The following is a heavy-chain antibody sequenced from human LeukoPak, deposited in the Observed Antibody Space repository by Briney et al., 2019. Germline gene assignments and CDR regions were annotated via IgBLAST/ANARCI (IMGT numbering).Heavy chain of an antibody. Sequence: SGGSLRLSCAASGFTFSSYSMSWVRQAPGKGLEWVSSISSSSSYIYYADSVKGRFTISRDNAKNSLYLQINSLRADDTTVYYCASLYDSSGYYSGGWGQGTLVTVSS. D-gene: IGHD3-22*01. CDR3: ASLYDSSGYYSGG. CDR2: ISSSSSYI. J-gene: IGHJ4*02. V-gene: IGHV3-21*01. CDR1: GFTFSSYS.